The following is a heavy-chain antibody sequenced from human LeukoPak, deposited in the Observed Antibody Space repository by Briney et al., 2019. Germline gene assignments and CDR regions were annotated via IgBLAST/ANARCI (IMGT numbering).Heavy chain of an antibody. CDR3: ARAYSTVTTAYRFDY. V-gene: IGHV4-59*01. J-gene: IGHJ4*02. CDR1: GGSISSYY. CDR2: IYYSGST. D-gene: IGHD4-17*01. Sequence: PSETLSLTCTVSGGSISSYYWSWIRQPPGKGLEWIGYIYYSGSTNYNPSLKSRVTISVDTSKNQFSLELSSVTAADTAVYYCARAYSTVTTAYRFDYWGQGTLVTVSS.